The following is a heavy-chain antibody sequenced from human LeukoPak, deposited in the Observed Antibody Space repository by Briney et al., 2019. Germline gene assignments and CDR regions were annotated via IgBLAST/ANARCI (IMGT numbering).Heavy chain of an antibody. Sequence: PGGSLRLSCAASGFTFSSYAMSWVRQAPGKGLEWVSAISGSGGSTYYADSVKGRFTISRDNSKNTLYLQMNSLRAEDTAVHYCAKPLTEGVAAARYWGQGTLVTVSS. CDR3: AKPLTEGVAAARY. CDR2: ISGSGGST. CDR1: GFTFSSYA. V-gene: IGHV3-23*01. J-gene: IGHJ4*02. D-gene: IGHD6-13*01.